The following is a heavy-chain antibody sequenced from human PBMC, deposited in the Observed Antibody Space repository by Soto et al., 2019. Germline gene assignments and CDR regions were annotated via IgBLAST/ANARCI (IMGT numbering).Heavy chain of an antibody. D-gene: IGHD6-13*01. V-gene: IGHV4-31*03. J-gene: IGHJ4*02. CDR3: ARGGGSSWKPFDY. Sequence: PSETLSVTCTVSGGSISSGGYYWSWIRQHPGKGLEWIGYIYYSGSTYYNPSLKSRVTISVDTSKNQFSLKLSSVTAADTAVYYCARGGGSSWKPFDYWGQGTLVTVSS. CDR1: GGSISSGGYY. CDR2: IYYSGST.